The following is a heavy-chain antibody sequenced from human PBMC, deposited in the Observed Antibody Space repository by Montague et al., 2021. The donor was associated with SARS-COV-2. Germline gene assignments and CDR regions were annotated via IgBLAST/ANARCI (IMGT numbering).Heavy chain of an antibody. CDR3: ARGVRVSAVGIVVVITTYYFDY. J-gene: IGHJ4*02. V-gene: IGHV1-8*01. CDR2: MNPNSGNT. Sequence: SVKVSCKASGYTFTSYDINWVRQATGQGLEWMGWMNPNSGNTGYAQKFQGRVTMTRNTSISTAYMELSSLRSEDTVVYYCARGVRVSAVGIVVVITTYYFDYWGQGTLVTVSS. CDR1: GYTFTSYD. D-gene: IGHD3-22*01.